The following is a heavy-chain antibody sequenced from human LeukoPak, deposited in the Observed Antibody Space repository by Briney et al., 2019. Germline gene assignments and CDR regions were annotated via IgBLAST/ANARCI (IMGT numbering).Heavy chain of an antibody. J-gene: IGHJ5*02. V-gene: IGHV3-23*01. CDR2: IDSGGGT. D-gene: IGHD6-19*01. CDR3: VKDGPASGWYT. CDR1: GLTFSNYA. Sequence: GGSLRLSCAASGLTFSNYAMSWVRQAPGKGLEWVSAIDSGGGTYYADSVKGRFTISRDNSKNTLYLQLNSLRAEDTAVYYCVKDGPASGWYTWGQGTLVAVSS.